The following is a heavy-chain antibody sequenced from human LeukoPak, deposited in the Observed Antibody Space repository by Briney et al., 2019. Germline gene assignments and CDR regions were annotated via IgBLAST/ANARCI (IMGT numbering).Heavy chain of an antibody. D-gene: IGHD2-2*01. V-gene: IGHV3-33*01. CDR3: ARDWGGLPAAMDHAFDI. Sequence: GRSLRLSCAVSGFTFSSCAMHWVRQAPGKGLEWVAVIWYDGSNKNYPASVKGRFSISRDNSKNMLYLQMNSLRAEDTAVYYCARDWGGLPAAMDHAFDIWGQGTMVTVSS. CDR2: IWYDGSNK. J-gene: IGHJ3*02. CDR1: GFTFSSCA.